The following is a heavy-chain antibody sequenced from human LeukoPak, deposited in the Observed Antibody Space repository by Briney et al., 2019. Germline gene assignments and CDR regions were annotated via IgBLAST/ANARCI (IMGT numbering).Heavy chain of an antibody. D-gene: IGHD1-26*01. CDR3: ARDRLVYRRDY. Sequence: GGSLRLSCAASGFTFSSYAMSWVRQAPGKGLEWVANIKQDGSEKYYVDSVKGRFTISRDSAKNSLYLQMNSLRAEDTAVYYCARDRLVYRRDYWGQGTLVTVSS. J-gene: IGHJ4*02. V-gene: IGHV3-7*01. CDR2: IKQDGSEK. CDR1: GFTFSSYA.